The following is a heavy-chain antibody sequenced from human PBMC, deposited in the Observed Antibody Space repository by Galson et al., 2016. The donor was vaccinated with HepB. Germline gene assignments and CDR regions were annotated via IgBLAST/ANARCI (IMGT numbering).Heavy chain of an antibody. D-gene: IGHD6-13*01. CDR1: GYNFSSFG. CDR3: ERARGDSSTYYSLF. Sequence: SVKVSCKASGYNFSSFGIRWVRQAPGQGLEWMGWISASNGNTNYTQKLQGRVTMTTDTSTSTASMELRSLSCDDTAVSYCERARGDSSTYYSLFWGQGTLVTVSS. J-gene: IGHJ4*02. CDR2: ISASNGNT. V-gene: IGHV1-18*01.